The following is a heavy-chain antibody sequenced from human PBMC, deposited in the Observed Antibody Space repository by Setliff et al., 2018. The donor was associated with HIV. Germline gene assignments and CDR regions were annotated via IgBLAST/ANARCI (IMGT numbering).Heavy chain of an antibody. CDR3: ARRADWFDL. V-gene: IGHV3-33*01. Sequence: PGGSLRLSCEASGFPFSVHGMHWVRQSPGKGLEWLAVIWYDGGTKYYADSLQGRFTISRDDSKNSVYLQMNTLGAEDTAVYYCARRADWFDLWGQGTLVTVSS. J-gene: IGHJ5*02. CDR2: IWYDGGTK. CDR1: GFPFSVHG.